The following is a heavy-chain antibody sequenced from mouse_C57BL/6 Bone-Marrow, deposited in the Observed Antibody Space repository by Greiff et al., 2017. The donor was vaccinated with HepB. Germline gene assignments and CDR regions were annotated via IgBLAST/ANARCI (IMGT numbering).Heavy chain of an antibody. V-gene: IGHV1-50*01. CDR2: IDPSDSYT. CDR1: GYTFTSYW. D-gene: IGHD3-3*01. CDR3: ASGADRFAY. Sequence: QVQLQQPGAELVKPGASVKLSCKASGYTFTSYWIQWVKQRPGQGLEWIGEIDPSDSYTNYNQKFKGKATLTVDTSSSTAYMQLSSLTSEDSAVYYCASGADRFAYWGQGTLVTVSA. J-gene: IGHJ3*01.